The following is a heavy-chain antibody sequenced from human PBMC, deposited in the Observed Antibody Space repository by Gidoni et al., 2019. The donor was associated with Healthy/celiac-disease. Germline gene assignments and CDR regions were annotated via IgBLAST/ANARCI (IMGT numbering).Heavy chain of an antibody. CDR1: AFPFSSYA. CDR3: AKPDDSSGYYES. CDR2: ISGSGGST. D-gene: IGHD3-22*01. Sequence: EVQLLESGGGLVQPGGALMLSCAASAFPFSSYAMCWVRQAPGKGLEWVSAISGSGGSTYYADSVKGRFTISRDNSKNTLYLQMNSLRAEDTAVYYCAKPDDSSGYYESWGQGTLVTAPQ. V-gene: IGHV3-23*01. J-gene: IGHJ5*02.